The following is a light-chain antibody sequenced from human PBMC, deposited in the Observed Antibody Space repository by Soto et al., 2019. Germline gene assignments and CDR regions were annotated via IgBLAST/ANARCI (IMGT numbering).Light chain of an antibody. V-gene: IGKV3-20*01. CDR3: HQYGSSPPYT. J-gene: IGKJ2*01. CDR2: GSS. CDR1: QSVSNNY. Sequence: EIVLTQSPGTLSLSPGERATLSCRASQSVSNNYIAWYQQNPVQAPRLLIFGSSDRATGIPDRFSGSGSGTDVTLTISRLEPEDFAVYYCHQYGSSPPYTFGQGTNLEI.